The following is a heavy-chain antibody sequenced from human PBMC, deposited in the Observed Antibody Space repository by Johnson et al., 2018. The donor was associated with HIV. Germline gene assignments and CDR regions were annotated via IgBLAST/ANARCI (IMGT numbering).Heavy chain of an antibody. J-gene: IGHJ3*02. V-gene: IGHV3-43D*03. D-gene: IGHD2/OR15-2a*01. CDR1: GFTFDDYA. Sequence: VQLVESGGVVVQPGGSLRLSCVASGFTFDDYAMHWVRQAPGKGLEWVSLISWDGGSTYYADSVKGRFTISRDNSKNSLYLQMTSLRDEDTALYYCARDPENSAFDIWGQGTVVTVSS. CDR3: ARDPENSAFDI. CDR2: ISWDGGST.